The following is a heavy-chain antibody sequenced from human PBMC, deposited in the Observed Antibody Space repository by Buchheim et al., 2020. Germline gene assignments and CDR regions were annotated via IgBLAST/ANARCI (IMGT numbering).Heavy chain of an antibody. CDR1: GGSFSVYH. CDR3: ATRDY. Sequence: QVQLQQWGAGLLKPSETLSLTCAVYGGSFSVYHWSWIRQPPGKGLEWIGEINHSGRTNYNPSIKSRVTISVDTSKYQFYLRLTSVTSADTSVYYCATRDYWGQGTL. J-gene: IGHJ4*02. CDR2: INHSGRT. V-gene: IGHV4-34*01.